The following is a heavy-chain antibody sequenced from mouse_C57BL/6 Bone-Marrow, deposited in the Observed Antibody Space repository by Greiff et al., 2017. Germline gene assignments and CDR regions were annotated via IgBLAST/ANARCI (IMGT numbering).Heavy chain of an antibody. CDR3: ARKDWDDYAMDY. CDR1: GYTFTSYW. CDR2: IDTSDSYT. J-gene: IGHJ4*01. V-gene: IGHV1-69*01. D-gene: IGHD4-1*01. Sequence: VQLQQPGAELVMPGASVKLSCKASGYTFTSYWMHWVKQRPGQGLEWIGEIDTSDSYTNYNQKFKGKSTLTVDKSSSTAYMQLSSLTSEDSAVYYCARKDWDDYAMDYWGQGTSVTVSS.